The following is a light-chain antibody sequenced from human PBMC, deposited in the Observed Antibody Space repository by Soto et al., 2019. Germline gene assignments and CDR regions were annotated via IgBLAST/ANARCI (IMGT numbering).Light chain of an antibody. J-gene: IGKJ5*01. CDR3: QHYQGGHPIA. CDR1: QSVSARL. Sequence: EIVLTQSPDTLSLSPGESATLSCRASQSVSARLAWYKHKPGQPPRLLISDVFNRAPGVAERFSGSGSETDFTLIIRRLEPEDSALYYCQHYQGGHPIAFGQGTRLEIK. CDR2: DVF. V-gene: IGKV3-20*01.